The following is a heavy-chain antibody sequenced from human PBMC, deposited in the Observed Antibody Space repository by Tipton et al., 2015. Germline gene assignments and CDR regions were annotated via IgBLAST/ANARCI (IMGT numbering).Heavy chain of an antibody. CDR1: GFTLSDYY. J-gene: IGHJ3*02. CDR3: AKEEIVRWYKTFHI. V-gene: IGHV3-11*01. D-gene: IGHD6-13*01. Sequence: SLRLSCAASGFTLSDYYMSWIRQAPGRGLEWISYISNSGNTIYYADSVKGRFTISRDNAKNSLYLQINSLRAEDTAMYYCAKEEIVRWYKTFHIWGQGTMVTVSS. CDR2: ISNSGNTI.